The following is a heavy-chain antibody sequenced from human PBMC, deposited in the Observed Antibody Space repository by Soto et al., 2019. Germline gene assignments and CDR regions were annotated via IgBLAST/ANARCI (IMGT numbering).Heavy chain of an antibody. Sequence: GASVKVSCKVSGYTLTELSMHWVRQAPGKGLEWMGDFDPEDGETIYAQKFQGRVTMTEDTSTDTAYKELSSLRSEDTAVYYCATVSMSPHYYGSGSQVPHDYWGQGTLVTVSS. CDR1: GYTLTELS. CDR2: FDPEDGET. D-gene: IGHD3-10*01. J-gene: IGHJ4*02. V-gene: IGHV1-24*01. CDR3: ATVSMSPHYYGSGSQVPHDY.